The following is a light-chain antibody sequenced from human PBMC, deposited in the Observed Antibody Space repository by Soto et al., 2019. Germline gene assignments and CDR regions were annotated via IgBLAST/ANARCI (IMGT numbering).Light chain of an antibody. J-gene: IGKJ4*01. Sequence: DIQMTQSPSSLSASVGDRVTITCRASQGITSYLAWYQQKPGKVPKLQIYAASTLKSGVPSRFSGSGSGTDFTLTISSLQPEDVATYYCQKYNSAPLTFGGGTKVEIK. CDR3: QKYNSAPLT. V-gene: IGKV1-27*01. CDR1: QGITSY. CDR2: AAS.